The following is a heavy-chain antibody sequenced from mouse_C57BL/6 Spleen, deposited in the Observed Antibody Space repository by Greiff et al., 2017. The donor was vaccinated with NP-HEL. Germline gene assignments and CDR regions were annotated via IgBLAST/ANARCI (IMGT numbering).Heavy chain of an antibody. CDR2: ISSGSSTI. V-gene: IGHV5-17*01. CDR1: GFTFSDYG. J-gene: IGHJ4*01. Sequence: EVNVVESGGGLVKPGGSLKLSCAASGFTFSDYGMHWVRQAPEKGLEWVAYISSGSSTIYYADTVKGRFTISRDNAKNTLFLQMTSLRSEDTAMYYCARNYGNYIYYAMDYWGQGTSVTVSS. D-gene: IGHD2-1*01. CDR3: ARNYGNYIYYAMDY.